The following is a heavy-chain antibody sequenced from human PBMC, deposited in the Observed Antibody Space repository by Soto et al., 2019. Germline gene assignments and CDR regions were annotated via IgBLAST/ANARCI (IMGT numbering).Heavy chain of an antibody. Sequence: GGTLRLSCAVSRFTFKDHYMDWVRQAPGKGLEWVGRSRNKDHRYSTEYAASVKGRFSISRDDSENSLCLHMNGLKAEDSAVYYCGRGYRGFASWGRGTLVTVSS. J-gene: IGHJ5*01. CDR2: SRNKDHRYST. CDR1: RFTFKDHY. D-gene: IGHD4-4*01. CDR3: GRGYRGFAS. V-gene: IGHV3-72*01.